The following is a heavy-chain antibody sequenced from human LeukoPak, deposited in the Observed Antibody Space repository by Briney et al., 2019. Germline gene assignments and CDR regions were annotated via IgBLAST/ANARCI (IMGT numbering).Heavy chain of an antibody. Sequence: GGSLTLSCAPSSFTVHRNYMRGLRRARGKGVEGVSVFYSGGSTYYANSVKGRIPISRDNSKNTLYLQMNRLRAEDTGVYYCASRYSSGWFAFDIWGQGTMVTVSS. CDR2: FYSGGST. CDR1: SFTVHRNY. V-gene: IGHV3-53*01. CDR3: ASRYSSGWFAFDI. J-gene: IGHJ3*02. D-gene: IGHD6-19*01.